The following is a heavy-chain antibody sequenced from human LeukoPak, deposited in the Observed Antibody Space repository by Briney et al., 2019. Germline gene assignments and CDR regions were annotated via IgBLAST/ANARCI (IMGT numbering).Heavy chain of an antibody. J-gene: IGHJ6*03. CDR3: ARFRSSGHYYYYMDV. V-gene: IGHV3-23*01. CDR1: GSTFSIYA. CDR2: FSGSGERT. Sequence: PGGSLRHSCAASGSTFSIYARSWVRQAPGKGLEWVSLFSGSGERTYYADSVKGRFTISRDNSKDTLYLQTNSLRAEDTAVYYCARFRSSGHYYYYMDVWGKGTTVTVSS. D-gene: IGHD6-19*01.